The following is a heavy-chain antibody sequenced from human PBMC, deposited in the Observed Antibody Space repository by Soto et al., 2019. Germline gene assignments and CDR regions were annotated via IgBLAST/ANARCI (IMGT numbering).Heavy chain of an antibody. D-gene: IGHD2-15*01. J-gene: IGHJ4*02. CDR1: GGSISSGDYY. Sequence: SETLSLTCTVSGGSISSGDYYWSWIRQPPGKGLEWIGYIYYSGSTYYNPSLKSRVTISVDTSKNQFSLKLSSVTAADTAVYYCAREYTAESLVFDYWGQGTLVTVSS. CDR2: IYYSGST. V-gene: IGHV4-30-4*01. CDR3: AREYTAESLVFDY.